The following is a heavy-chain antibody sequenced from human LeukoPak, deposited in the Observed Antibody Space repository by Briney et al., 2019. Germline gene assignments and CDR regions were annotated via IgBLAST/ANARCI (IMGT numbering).Heavy chain of an antibody. CDR2: IYYSGST. CDR1: GGSISSYY. Sequence: SETLSLTCTVSGGSISSYYWSWIRRPPGKGLEWIGSIYYSGSTYYNPSLKSRVTISVDTSKNQFSLKLSSVTAADTAVYYCARPDSSGYYSYWGQGTLVTVSS. V-gene: IGHV4-59*05. J-gene: IGHJ4*02. CDR3: ARPDSSGYYSY. D-gene: IGHD3-22*01.